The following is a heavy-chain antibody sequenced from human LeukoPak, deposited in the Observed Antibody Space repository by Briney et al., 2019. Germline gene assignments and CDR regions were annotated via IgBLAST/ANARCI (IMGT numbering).Heavy chain of an antibody. CDR2: INHSGST. CDR1: GDSFSGYY. V-gene: IGHV4-34*01. CDR3: ARRRPRLPQRGYLRPVAGPFDQ. D-gene: IGHD6-19*01. J-gene: IGHJ4*02. Sequence: PSETLSLTCAVYGDSFSGYYWSWIRQPPGKGREWIGEINHSGSTNYNPSLKSRVTISVDTSKNQFSLKLSSVTAADTAVYYCARRRPRLPQRGYLRPVAGPFDQWGQGTLVTVSS.